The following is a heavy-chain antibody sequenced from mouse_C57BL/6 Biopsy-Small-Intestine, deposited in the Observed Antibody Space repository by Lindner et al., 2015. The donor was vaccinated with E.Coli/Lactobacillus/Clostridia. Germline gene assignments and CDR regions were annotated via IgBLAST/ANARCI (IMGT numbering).Heavy chain of an antibody. D-gene: IGHD2-13*01. V-gene: IGHV9-3*01. Sequence: VKVSCKASGYTFNTYTLSWVRQAPGQGLGWMGWINTKTGNPTYAQGFTGRFVFSLDTSVSTAYLQIISLEAGDTAVYYCARELYSSDWYINWFDPWGQGTLVTVSS. CDR3: ARELYSSDWYINWFDP. J-gene: IGHJ3*01. CDR2: INTKTGNP. CDR1: GYTFNTYT.